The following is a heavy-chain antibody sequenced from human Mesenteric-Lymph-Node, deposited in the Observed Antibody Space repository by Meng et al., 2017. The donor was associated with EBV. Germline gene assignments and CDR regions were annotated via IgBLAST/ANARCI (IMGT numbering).Heavy chain of an antibody. D-gene: IGHD3-3*01. CDR1: GFTFSSYG. J-gene: IGHJ4*02. CDR3: ARDWSSGYSGFFDY. CDR2: IWYDGSNK. Sequence: QVQLVVSGGGVVQPGRSPRLSCAASGFTFSSYGMYWVRQAPGKGLEWVAVIWYDGSNKYYADSVKGRFTISRDKNTLYLEMNSLRVEDTAVYYCARDWSSGYSGFFDYWGQGTLVTVSS. V-gene: IGHV3-33*01.